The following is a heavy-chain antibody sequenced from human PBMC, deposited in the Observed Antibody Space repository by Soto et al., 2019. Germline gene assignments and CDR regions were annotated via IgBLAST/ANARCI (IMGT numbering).Heavy chain of an antibody. V-gene: IGHV1-69*06. CDR2: IIPIFCTA. D-gene: IGHD6-6*01. J-gene: IGHJ6*02. Sequence: GASVKVSCKASGGTFSSYAISWVRQAPGQGLEWMGGIIPIFCTANYAQKFQGRVTITADKSTSTAYMELSSLRSEDTAVYYCAREDASSSSDDYYYYGMDVWGQGTTVTV. CDR1: GGTFSSYA. CDR3: AREDASSSSDDYYYYGMDV.